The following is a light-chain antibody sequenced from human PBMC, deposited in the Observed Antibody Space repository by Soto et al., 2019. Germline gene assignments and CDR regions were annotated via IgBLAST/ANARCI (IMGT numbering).Light chain of an antibody. CDR3: HQSYDTPRLT. J-gene: IGKJ4*01. CDR1: QNISRY. CDR2: ATS. V-gene: IGKV1-39*01. Sequence: DIQLTQSPSSLSASVGDRVTVTCRASQNISRYLNWYQQIPGKAPKLLIYATSRLQSGVTSRLRGSGAGAEFTLTISSLLPEEFAIYYCHQSYDTPRLTIGGGTKLYI.